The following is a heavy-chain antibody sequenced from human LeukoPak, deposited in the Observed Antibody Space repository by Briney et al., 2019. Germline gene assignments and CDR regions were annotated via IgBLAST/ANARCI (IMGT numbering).Heavy chain of an antibody. CDR1: GFTFSSYG. Sequence: GGSLRLSCAASGFTFSSYGMHWVRQAPGKGLEWVAFIRYDGSNKYYADSVKGRFTISRDNSKNTLYLQMNSLRAEDTAVYYCAKDLPLAQHPNWFDPWGQGTLVTVSS. J-gene: IGHJ5*02. CDR2: IRYDGSNK. V-gene: IGHV3-30*02. D-gene: IGHD6-13*01. CDR3: AKDLPLAQHPNWFDP.